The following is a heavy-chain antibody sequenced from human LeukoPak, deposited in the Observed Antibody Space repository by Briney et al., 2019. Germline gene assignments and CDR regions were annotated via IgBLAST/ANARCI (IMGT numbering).Heavy chain of an antibody. CDR1: GFTFSSYG. Sequence: PGGSLRLSCAASGFTFSSYGMHWVRQAPGKGLEWVAVIWYDGSNKYYADSVKGRFTISRDNSKNTLYLQMNSLRAEDTAVYYCARRIVVGATRAYYYYGMDVWGQGTTVTVSS. J-gene: IGHJ6*02. CDR3: ARRIVVGATRAYYYYGMDV. CDR2: IWYDGSNK. D-gene: IGHD2-15*01. V-gene: IGHV3-33*01.